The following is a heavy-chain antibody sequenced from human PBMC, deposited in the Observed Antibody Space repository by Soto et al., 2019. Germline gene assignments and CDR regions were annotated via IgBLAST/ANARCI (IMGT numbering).Heavy chain of an antibody. Sequence: EVQLVESGGGLVQPGGSLRLSCAASGFTFSSYSMNWVRQAPGKGLEWVSYISSSSSTIYYADSVKGRFTISRDNAKNSLYLQMNSLRAEDTAVYYCARGHYDFWSGYFPLDYWGQGTLVTVSS. D-gene: IGHD3-3*01. V-gene: IGHV3-48*01. J-gene: IGHJ4*02. CDR2: ISSSSSTI. CDR1: GFTFSSYS. CDR3: ARGHYDFWSGYFPLDY.